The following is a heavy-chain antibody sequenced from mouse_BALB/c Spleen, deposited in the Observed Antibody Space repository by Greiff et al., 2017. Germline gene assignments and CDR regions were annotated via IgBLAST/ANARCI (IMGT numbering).Heavy chain of an antibody. CDR3: ARGYSTVVVYYFDY. Sequence: DVMLVESGGGLVKPGGSLKLSCAASGFTFSSYAMSWVRQTPEKRLEWVASISSGGSTYYPDSVKGRFTISRDNARNILYLQMSSLRSEDTAMYYCARGYSTVVVYYFDYWGQGTTLTVSS. V-gene: IGHV5-6-5*01. D-gene: IGHD1-1*01. CDR2: ISSGGST. CDR1: GFTFSSYA. J-gene: IGHJ2*01.